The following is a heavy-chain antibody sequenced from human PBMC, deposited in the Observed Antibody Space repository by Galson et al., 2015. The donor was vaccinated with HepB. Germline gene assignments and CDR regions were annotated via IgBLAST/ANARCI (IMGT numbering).Heavy chain of an antibody. D-gene: IGHD3-22*01. Sequence: SLRLSCAASGFTFSSYAMSWVRQAPGKGLEWVSAISGSGGSTYYADSVKGRFTISRDNSKNTLYLQMNSLRAEDTAVYYCAKWYRNYYDSSGYDFARTYYYYGMDVWGQGTTVTVSS. V-gene: IGHV3-23*01. J-gene: IGHJ6*02. CDR2: ISGSGGST. CDR1: GFTFSSYA. CDR3: AKWYRNYYDSSGYDFARTYYYYGMDV.